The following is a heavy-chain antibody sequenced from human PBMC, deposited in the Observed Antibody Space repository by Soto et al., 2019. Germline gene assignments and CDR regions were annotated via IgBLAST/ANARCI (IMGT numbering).Heavy chain of an antibody. CDR2: IDPSDSYT. CDR3: ARRDLYSSTWGYYYGMDV. V-gene: IGHV5-10-1*01. J-gene: IGHJ6*02. Sequence: GESLKISCKGSGYSFTSYWISWVRQMPGKGLEWMGRIDPSDSYTNYSPSFQGHVTISADKSISTAYLQWSSLKASDTAMYYCARRDLYSSTWGYYYGMDVWGQGTTVTVSS. CDR1: GYSFTSYW. D-gene: IGHD6-13*01.